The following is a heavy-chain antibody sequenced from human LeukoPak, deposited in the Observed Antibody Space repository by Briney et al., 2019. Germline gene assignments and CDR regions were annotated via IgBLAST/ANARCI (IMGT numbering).Heavy chain of an antibody. D-gene: IGHD3-3*01. J-gene: IGHJ6*02. CDR3: ARGGGRDFWSGYYRPYYYAMDV. CDR2: IYTSGST. Sequence: SQTLSLPCTVSGGSISSGSYYWSWIRQPAGKGLEWIGRIYTSGSTNYNPSLKSRVTISVDTSKNQFSLKLSSVTAADTAVYYCARGGGRDFWSGYYRPYYYAMDVWGQGTTVTVSS. CDR1: GGSISSGSYY. V-gene: IGHV4-61*02.